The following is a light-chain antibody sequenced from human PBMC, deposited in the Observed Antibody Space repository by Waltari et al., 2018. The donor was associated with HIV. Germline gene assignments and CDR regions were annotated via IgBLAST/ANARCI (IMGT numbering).Light chain of an antibody. J-gene: IGKJ1*01. V-gene: IGKV1-5*03. CDR1: QSVDNW. Sequence: IQMTQSPSTLPASVGDSVTISCRASQSVDNWLAWYQQKPGKVPKLLIYGASRLESGVPSRFSGSGFGTDFTLIISGLQPEDFATYFCQQYSSQARTFGQGTNVEIK. CDR3: QQYSSQART. CDR2: GAS.